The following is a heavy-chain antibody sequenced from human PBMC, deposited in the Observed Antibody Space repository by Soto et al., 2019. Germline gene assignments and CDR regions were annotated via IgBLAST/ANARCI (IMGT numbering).Heavy chain of an antibody. V-gene: IGHV4-39*01. D-gene: IGHD2-15*01. J-gene: IGHJ5*02. CDR1: GGSISSSSYY. CDR3: ARLVVAATLMANWFDP. Sequence: SETLSLTCTVSGGSISSSSYYWGWIRQPPGKGLEWIGSIYYSGSTYYNPSLKSRVTISVDTSKNQFSLKLSSVTAADTAVYYCARLVVAATLMANWFDPWGQGTLVTVSS. CDR2: IYYSGST.